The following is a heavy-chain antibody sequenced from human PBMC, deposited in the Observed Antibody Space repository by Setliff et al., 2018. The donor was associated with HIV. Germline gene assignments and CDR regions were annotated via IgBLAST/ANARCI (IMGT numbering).Heavy chain of an antibody. CDR1: GYAFASYG. CDR3: ARGGTHYDFWSGYRLGYFDL. V-gene: IGHV7-4-1*02. CDR2: INTHSGNP. D-gene: IGHD3-3*01. Sequence: ASVKVSCKASGYAFASYGLNWVRQAPGQGLEWMGWINTHSGNPTYAQAFTGRFVFSFDTSVTTAYLQITGLRTEDTAVYFCARGGTHYDFWSGYRLGYFDLWGRGTLVTVSS. J-gene: IGHJ2*01.